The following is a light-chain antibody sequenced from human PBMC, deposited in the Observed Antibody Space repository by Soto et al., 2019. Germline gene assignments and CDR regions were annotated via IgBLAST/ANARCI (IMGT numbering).Light chain of an antibody. CDR3: QDYEIFPIT. CDR1: QTISSW. Sequence: IQVTKTNSTLSASVRDRVTITCRASQTISSWLAWFQQRPGRAPKFLIYKASSLKNGVPLRFSGSGSGTQFTLTNSSLQPEDIVTYYSQDYEIFPITFAEGTRLEIK. CDR2: KAS. V-gene: IGKV1-5*03. J-gene: IGKJ5*01.